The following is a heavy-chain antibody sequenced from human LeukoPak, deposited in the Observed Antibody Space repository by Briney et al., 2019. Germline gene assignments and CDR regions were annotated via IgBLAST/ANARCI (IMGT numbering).Heavy chain of an antibody. J-gene: IGHJ1*01. Sequence: PSETLSLTCTVSGGSISSYYWSWIRQPPGKGLEWIGYIYYSGSTNDNPSLKSRVTISVDTSKNQFSLKLSSVTAADTAVYYCASHGIAAAGFAEYFQHWGQGTLVTVSS. CDR1: GGSISSYY. CDR3: ASHGIAAAGFAEYFQH. V-gene: IGHV4-59*01. CDR2: IYYSGST. D-gene: IGHD6-13*01.